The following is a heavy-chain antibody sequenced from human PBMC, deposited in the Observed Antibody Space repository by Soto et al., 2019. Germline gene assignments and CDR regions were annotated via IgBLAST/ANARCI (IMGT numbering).Heavy chain of an antibody. CDR2: IYYSGRT. Sequence: AETLWLTCAVSGYSISSGYYWGWIRQPPGKGLEWIGSIYYSGRTYYNPSLKSRVTISVDPSKNQLSLKLSSVPAADTAVYYCARQGGPQRFLEWLVGENWFDPWGQGTLLT. CDR3: ARQGGPQRFLEWLVGENWFDP. V-gene: IGHV4-38-2*01. D-gene: IGHD3-3*01. J-gene: IGHJ5*02. CDR1: GYSISSGYY.